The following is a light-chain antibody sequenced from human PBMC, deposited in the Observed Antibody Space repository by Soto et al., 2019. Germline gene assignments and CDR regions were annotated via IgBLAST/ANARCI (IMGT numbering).Light chain of an antibody. V-gene: IGKV1-12*01. CDR3: QRANSFPPYT. CDR2: SAS. J-gene: IGKJ2*01. CDR1: QGIDSW. Sequence: DIQMTQSPSSQSASVXDRVTITCRASQGIDSWLAWYQQKPGKAPKLLIYSASTLQSGVPSRFSGSGFGTDFTLTISSLQPEDFATYFCQRANSFPPYTVGQGTKVDIK.